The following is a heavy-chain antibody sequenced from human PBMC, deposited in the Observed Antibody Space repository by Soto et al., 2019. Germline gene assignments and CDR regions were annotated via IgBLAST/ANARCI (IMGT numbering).Heavy chain of an antibody. CDR3: ARVKGAMATIRGIDY. CDR1: GGSISSGGYY. CDR2: IYYSGST. Sequence: PSETLSLTCTVSGGSISSGGYYWNWIRQHPGKGLEWIGYIYYSGSTYYNPSLKSRVTISVDTSKNQFSLKLSSVTAADTAVYYCARVKGAMATIRGIDYWGQGTLVTVSS. V-gene: IGHV4-31*03. J-gene: IGHJ4*02. D-gene: IGHD5-12*01.